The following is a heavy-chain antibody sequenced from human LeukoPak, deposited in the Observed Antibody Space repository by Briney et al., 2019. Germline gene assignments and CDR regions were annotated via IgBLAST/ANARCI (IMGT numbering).Heavy chain of an antibody. J-gene: IGHJ4*02. CDR3: ARGLDTYKSGVV. Sequence: SETLSLTCAVYGGSFSGFYCTWIRQPPGKGLEWIGEIHPSGSTNYNPSLMSRVTLSLDTSKNQFSLRLSSVTAADTAVYFCARGLDTYKSGVVWGQGTLVTVSS. D-gene: IGHD3-3*01. V-gene: IGHV4-34*01. CDR1: GGSFSGFY. CDR2: IHPSGST.